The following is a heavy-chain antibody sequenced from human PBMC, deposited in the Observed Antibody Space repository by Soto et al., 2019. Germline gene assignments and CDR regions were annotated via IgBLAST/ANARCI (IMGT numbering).Heavy chain of an antibody. CDR2: IYYSGST. Sequence: SETLSLTCTVSGGSISSSSYYWAWIRQPPGKGLEWIGSIYYSGSTYYNPSLKSRVTISVDTSKNQFSLKLSSVTAADTAVYYCSSWQDDYYYYYGMDVWGQGTTVT. D-gene: IGHD6-13*01. J-gene: IGHJ6*02. CDR3: SSWQDDYYYYYGMDV. V-gene: IGHV4-39*01. CDR1: GGSISSSSYY.